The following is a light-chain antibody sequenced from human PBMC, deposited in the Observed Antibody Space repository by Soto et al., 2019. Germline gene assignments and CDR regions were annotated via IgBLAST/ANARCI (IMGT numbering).Light chain of an antibody. Sequence: EIVMAQSPATLSVSPGERATLSCRASQSVSSYLAWYQQKPGQAPRLLIYGASTRATGIPDRFSGSGSGTDFTLTISRLEPEDFAVYYCQQYGSSLGVTFGGGTKVDIK. CDR1: QSVSSY. V-gene: IGKV3-20*01. CDR3: QQYGSSLGVT. CDR2: GAS. J-gene: IGKJ4*01.